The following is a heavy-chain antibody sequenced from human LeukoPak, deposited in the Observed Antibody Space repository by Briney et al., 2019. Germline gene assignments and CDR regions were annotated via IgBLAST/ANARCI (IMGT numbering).Heavy chain of an antibody. CDR1: GFTFSSYW. D-gene: IGHD3-16*01. J-gene: IGHJ6*02. Sequence: PGGSLRLSCAASGFTFSSYWMSWVRQAPRKGLEWVANIKQDGRETYYVDSVKGRFTISRDNAKNSLYLQMGNLRAEDTAVYFCARGGGLDVWGQGATVTVSS. CDR3: ARGGGLDV. V-gene: IGHV3-7*03. CDR2: IKQDGRET.